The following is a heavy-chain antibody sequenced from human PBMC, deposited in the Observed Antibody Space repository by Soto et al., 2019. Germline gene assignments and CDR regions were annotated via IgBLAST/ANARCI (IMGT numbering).Heavy chain of an antibody. V-gene: IGHV4-34*01. CDR1: GGSFSGYY. D-gene: IGHD5-12*01. CDR3: ARVDIVTTNWFDP. Sequence: SETLSLTCAVYGGSFSGYYWSWIRQPPGKGLEWIGEINHRGYTTYNPSLKSRVTISVDMSKNQFSLKLSSVTAADTAVYYCARVDIVTTNWFDPWGQGTPXTVSS. CDR2: INHRGYT. J-gene: IGHJ5*02.